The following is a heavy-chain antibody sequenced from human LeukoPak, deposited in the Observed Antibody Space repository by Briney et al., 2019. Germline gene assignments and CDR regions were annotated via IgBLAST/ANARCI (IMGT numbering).Heavy chain of an antibody. V-gene: IGHV4-39*01. J-gene: IGHJ4*02. Sequence: SETLSLTCTVSGGSTSSFTYYWGWIRHPPGKGLEWIGTIYYSGRAYYNPSLKSRVTISVDTSKSHFCLKLSSVTAADTAMYYCATHGAFPLRYCSSTSCFLDNWGQGTVVTVSS. CDR2: IYYSGRA. D-gene: IGHD2-2*01. CDR3: ATHGAFPLRYCSSTSCFLDN. CDR1: GGSTSSFTYY.